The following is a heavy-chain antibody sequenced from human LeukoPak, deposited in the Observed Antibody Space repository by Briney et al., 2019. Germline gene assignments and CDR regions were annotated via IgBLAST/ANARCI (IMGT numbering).Heavy chain of an antibody. CDR3: ARDYDFWSDY. D-gene: IGHD3-3*01. J-gene: IGHJ4*02. V-gene: IGHV3-48*04. Sequence: GGSLRLSCAASGFTFSSYSMNWVRQAPGKGLEWVSYISSSSSTIYYADSVKGRFTISRDNAKNSLYLQMNSLRAEDTAVYYCARDYDFWSDYWGQGTLVTVSS. CDR2: ISSSSSTI. CDR1: GFTFSSYS.